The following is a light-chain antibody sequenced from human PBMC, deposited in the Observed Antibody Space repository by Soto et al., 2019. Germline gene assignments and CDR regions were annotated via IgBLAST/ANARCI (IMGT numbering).Light chain of an antibody. V-gene: IGKV1-5*03. CDR3: QQYNSYAWT. CDR2: KAS. Sequence: DIPMTQSPSTLSASVGDRVTITCRASQSISSWLAWYQQNPGKAPKHLIYKASSLESGVPSRFSGSGSGTEFALTINGLQPDDFATCYCQQYNSYAWTFGQGTKVEIK. CDR1: QSISSW. J-gene: IGKJ1*01.